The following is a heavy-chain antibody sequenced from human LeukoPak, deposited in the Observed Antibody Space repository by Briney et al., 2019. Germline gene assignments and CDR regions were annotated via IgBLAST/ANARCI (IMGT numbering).Heavy chain of an antibody. D-gene: IGHD6-13*01. CDR1: GFTFSSYS. J-gene: IGHJ4*02. V-gene: IGHV3-21*01. CDR2: ISSSSSYI. CDR3: ARDGHIGIAAAAFDY. Sequence: LGGSLRLSCAASGFTFSSYSMNWVRQAPGKGLEWVSSISSSSSYIYYSDSVKGRFTISRDNAKNSLYLQMNSLRAEDTAVYYCARDGHIGIAAAAFDYWGQGTLVTVSS.